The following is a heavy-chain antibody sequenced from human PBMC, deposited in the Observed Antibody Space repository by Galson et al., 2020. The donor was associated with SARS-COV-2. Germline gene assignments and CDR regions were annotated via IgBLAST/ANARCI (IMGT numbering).Heavy chain of an antibody. V-gene: IGHV1-18*01. CDR3: ARDRIRDGDSLYY. CDR2: ISAYNGDT. J-gene: IGHJ4*02. D-gene: IGHD4-17*01. CDR1: GYTFTSYG. Sequence: ASVKVSCKAFGYTFTSYGISWVRQAPGQGLEWMGWISAYNGDTSYAQKFQGRVTMTTDTSTSTAYMEVKSLRSDDTAVYYCARDRIRDGDSLYYWGQGTLVTVSS.